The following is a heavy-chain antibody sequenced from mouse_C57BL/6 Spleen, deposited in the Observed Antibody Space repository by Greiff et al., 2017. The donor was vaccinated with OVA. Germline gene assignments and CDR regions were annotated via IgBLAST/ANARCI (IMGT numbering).Heavy chain of an antibody. CDR1: GYTFTSYW. D-gene: IGHD2-1*01. V-gene: IGHV1-52*01. J-gene: IGHJ4*01. CDR3: ARELLPYAMDY. CDR2: IDPSDSET. Sequence: QVQLQQPGAELVRPGSSVKLSCKASGYTFTSYWMHWVKQRPIQGLEWIGNIDPSDSETHYNQKFKDKATLTVDKSSSTAYMQLSSLTSEDSAGYYCARELLPYAMDYWGQGTSVTVSS.